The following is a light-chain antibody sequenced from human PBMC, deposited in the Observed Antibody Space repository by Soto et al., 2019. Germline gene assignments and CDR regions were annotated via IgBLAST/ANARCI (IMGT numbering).Light chain of an antibody. V-gene: IGLV2-23*03. CDR1: SSDVGSYNL. J-gene: IGLJ1*01. CDR3: CSYAGSSTFEV. CDR2: EGS. Sequence: QSALTQPASVSGSPGQSITISCTGTSSDVGSYNLVSWYQQHPGKAPKLMIYEGSKRPSGVSNRFSGSKSGNTASLTISGLQAEDEAHYYCCSYAGSSTFEVFGTGTKVTLL.